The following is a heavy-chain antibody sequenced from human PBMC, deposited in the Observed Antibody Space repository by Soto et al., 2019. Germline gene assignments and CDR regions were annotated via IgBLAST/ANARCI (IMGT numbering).Heavy chain of an antibody. Sequence: PSETLSLTCTVSGGSISSDDYYWSWIRQHPGKGLEWIGYIYYSGSTYYNPSLKSRVTISVDTSKNQFSLKLSSVTAADTAVYYCASYCSSTSCYTPRKGYYGMDVWGQGTTVTVSS. J-gene: IGHJ6*02. CDR1: GGSISSDDYY. D-gene: IGHD2-2*02. CDR2: IYYSGST. CDR3: ASYCSSTSCYTPRKGYYGMDV. V-gene: IGHV4-31*03.